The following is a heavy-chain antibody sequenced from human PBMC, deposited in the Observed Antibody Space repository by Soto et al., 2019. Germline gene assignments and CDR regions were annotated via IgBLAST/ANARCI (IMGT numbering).Heavy chain of an antibody. CDR3: ARVSFYDFWSGPFGP. D-gene: IGHD3-3*01. CDR1: GGSISSYY. V-gene: IGHV4-59*01. Sequence: QVQLQESGPGLVKPSETLSLTCTVSGGSISSYYWSWIRQPPGKGLEWIGYIYYSGSTNYNPSLKTRVTISVDTSKNQFSLKLSSVTAADTAVYYCARVSFYDFWSGPFGPCCQGTLVTVSS. CDR2: IYYSGST. J-gene: IGHJ5*02.